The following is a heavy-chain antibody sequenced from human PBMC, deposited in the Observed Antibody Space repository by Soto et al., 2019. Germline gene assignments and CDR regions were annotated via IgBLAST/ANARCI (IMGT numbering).Heavy chain of an antibody. CDR1: GFTFSSYA. V-gene: IGHV3-23*01. CDR2: ISGSGGST. D-gene: IGHD6-19*01. Sequence: GGSLRLSCVASGFTFSSYAMNWVRQGPGKGLEWVSVISGSGGSTYYADSVKGRFTISIDNSKNTLYLQMNSLRAEDTAVYYCASRSSGWYFDYWGQGTLVTVSS. CDR3: ASRSSGWYFDY. J-gene: IGHJ4*02.